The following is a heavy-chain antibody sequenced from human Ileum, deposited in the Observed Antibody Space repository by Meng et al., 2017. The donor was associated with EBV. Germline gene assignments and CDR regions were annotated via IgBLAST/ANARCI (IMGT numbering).Heavy chain of an antibody. V-gene: IGHV4-4*02. D-gene: IGHD1-14*01. CDR2: IYHSGIT. CDR1: GGSTSSSNW. J-gene: IGHJ4*02. CDR3: ARDPTGGEDHQRV. Sequence: ALLQGAGPGLVKPSGTLLLTCAVCGGSTSSSNWWSWVRQPPGKGLEWIGKIYHSGITIYNPSLKSRVTMSVDNSKNQFSLKLNSMTAADTAVYYCARDPTGGEDHQRVWGQGTLVTVSS.